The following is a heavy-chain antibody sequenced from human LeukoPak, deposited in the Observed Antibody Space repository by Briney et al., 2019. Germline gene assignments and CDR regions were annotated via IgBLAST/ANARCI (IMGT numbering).Heavy chain of an antibody. V-gene: IGHV3-53*01. CDR2: IYSGGST. CDR3: ARKGLYGDYPDY. CDR1: GFTFSSNY. D-gene: IGHD4-17*01. J-gene: IGHJ4*02. Sequence: GGSLRLSCAASGFTFSSNYMSWVRQAPGKGLEWVSVIYSGGSTYYADSVKGRFTISRDNSKNTLYLQMNSLRAEDTAVYYCARKGLYGDYPDYWGQGTLVTVSS.